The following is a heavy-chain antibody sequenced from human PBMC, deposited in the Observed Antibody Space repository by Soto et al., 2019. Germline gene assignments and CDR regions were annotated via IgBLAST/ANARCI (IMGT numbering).Heavy chain of an antibody. V-gene: IGHV3-23*01. CDR3: STGRGLYYYYGMDV. J-gene: IGHJ6*02. Sequence: PGGSLRLSCAASGFTFSSYAMSWVRQAPGKGLEWVSAISGSGGSTYYADSVKGRFTISRDNSKNTLYLQMNSLRAEDTAVYYCSTGRGLYYYYGMDVWGQGPTVTVSS. CDR2: ISGSGGST. CDR1: GFTFSSYA. D-gene: IGHD3-10*01.